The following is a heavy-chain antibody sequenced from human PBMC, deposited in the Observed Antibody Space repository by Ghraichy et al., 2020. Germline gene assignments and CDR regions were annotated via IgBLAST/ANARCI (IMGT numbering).Heavy chain of an antibody. CDR3: ARDRLSNYDSSGYPLYFYYYGMDV. V-gene: IGHV3-21*01. Sequence: GGSLRLSCAASGFTFSTYSMNWVRQAPGKGLEWVSSISSSSSYIYYADSVKGRFTISRDNAKNSLYLQMNSPRAEDTAVYYCARDRLSNYDSSGYPLYFYYYGMDVWGQGTTVTVSS. D-gene: IGHD3-22*01. CDR2: ISSSSSYI. J-gene: IGHJ6*02. CDR1: GFTFSTYS.